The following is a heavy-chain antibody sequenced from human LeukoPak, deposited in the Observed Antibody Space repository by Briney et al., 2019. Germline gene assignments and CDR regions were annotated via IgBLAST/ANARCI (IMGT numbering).Heavy chain of an antibody. Sequence: AGGSLRLSCAVSGFTVIGNHVTWVRQAPGKGLAWVSTIYNTGTTNYADSVKGRFTISRDNSKNTVYLQMNSLRAEDMAIYYCAGYGGFSKWGQGTHVTVSS. J-gene: IGHJ4*02. D-gene: IGHD4-23*01. CDR1: GFTVIGNH. V-gene: IGHV3-53*01. CDR2: IYNTGTT. CDR3: AGYGGFSK.